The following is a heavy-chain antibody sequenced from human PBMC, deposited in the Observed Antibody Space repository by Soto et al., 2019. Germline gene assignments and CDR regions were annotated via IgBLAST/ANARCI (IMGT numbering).Heavy chain of an antibody. V-gene: IGHV3-23*01. CDR3: ARDPSHSYYTLFYYFDY. Sequence: LRLSVAASGXTFSTYAMSWVRQAPGKGLEWVSAISGSGSNTYYADSVKGRFTISRDDSKSTLYLQMNSLRAEDTAVYYCARDPSHSYYTLFYYFDYWGQGTLVTVSS. CDR1: GXTFSTYA. CDR2: ISGSGSNT. J-gene: IGHJ4*02. D-gene: IGHD1-26*01.